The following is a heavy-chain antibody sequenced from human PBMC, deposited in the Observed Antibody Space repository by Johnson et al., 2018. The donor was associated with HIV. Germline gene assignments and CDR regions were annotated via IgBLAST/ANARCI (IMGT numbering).Heavy chain of an antibody. Sequence: QVQLVESGGGVVQPGRSLRLSCAASGFTLSHYGMHWVRQAPGKGLEWVALISYDGSNEYYADSVKGRFTISRDTSKNTLYLQMNSLRAEDTAVYYCARDSDSLYAFYIWGQGTMVTVSS. D-gene: IGHD3-22*01. CDR3: ARDSDSLYAFYI. CDR2: ISYDGSNE. CDR1: GFTLSHYG. V-gene: IGHV3-30*03. J-gene: IGHJ3*02.